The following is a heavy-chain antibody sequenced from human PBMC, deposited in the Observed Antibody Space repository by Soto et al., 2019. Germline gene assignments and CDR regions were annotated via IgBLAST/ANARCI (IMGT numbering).Heavy chain of an antibody. V-gene: IGHV4-59*01. Sequence: SETLSLTCTVSGGSISSYYWSWIRQPPGKGLEWIGYIYYSGSTNYNPSLKSRVTISVDTSKNQFSLKLSSVTAADTAVYYCARVGYLGGFDYYYGMDVRGQGTTVTVPS. CDR2: IYYSGST. CDR3: ARVGYLGGFDYYYGMDV. J-gene: IGHJ6*02. CDR1: GGSISSYY. D-gene: IGHD2-15*01.